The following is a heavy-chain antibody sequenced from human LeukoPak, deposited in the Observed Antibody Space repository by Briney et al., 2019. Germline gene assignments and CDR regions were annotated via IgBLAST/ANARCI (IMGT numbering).Heavy chain of an antibody. CDR1: GFSFSSSW. Sequence: GGSLRLSCAASGFSFSSSWMHWVRHARGEGRGWVSNIDTEGSTTNYADSVKGRFTISRDNSKNTLYLQMNSLRAEDTAVYYCAKDEEVVVAAIDYWGQGTLVTVSS. V-gene: IGHV3-74*01. D-gene: IGHD2-15*01. CDR3: AKDEEVVVAAIDY. CDR2: IDTEGSTT. J-gene: IGHJ4*02.